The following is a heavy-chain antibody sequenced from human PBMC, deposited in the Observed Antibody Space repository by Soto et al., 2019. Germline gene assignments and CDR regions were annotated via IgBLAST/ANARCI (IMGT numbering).Heavy chain of an antibody. V-gene: IGHV5-10-1*01. CDR3: ATTAAAGKYYNGMDV. J-gene: IGHJ6*02. Sequence: GASLKISCKGSGYSFTSYWISWVRQMPGKGLEWMGRIDPSDSYTNYSPSFQGHVTISADKSISTAYLQWSSLKASDTAMYYCATTAAAGKYYNGMDVWGQGTTVTVSS. D-gene: IGHD6-13*01. CDR1: GYSFTSYW. CDR2: IDPSDSYT.